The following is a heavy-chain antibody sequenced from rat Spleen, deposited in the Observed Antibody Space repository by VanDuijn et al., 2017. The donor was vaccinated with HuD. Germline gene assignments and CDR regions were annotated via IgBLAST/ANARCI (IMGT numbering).Heavy chain of an antibody. D-gene: IGHD4-3*01. Sequence: EVQLVESGGGLVQPGRSLRLSCVASGFTFSSFPMAWVRQAPKKGLEWVASIIYDGSSTYYRDSVKGRFTISRDNGKNILYLQIDSLKSEDTATYYCARHGRGGTTYHYVMDVWGQGTSVTVSS. V-gene: IGHV5-7*01. J-gene: IGHJ4*01. CDR1: GFTFSSFP. CDR3: ARHGRGGTTYHYVMDV. CDR2: IIYDGSST.